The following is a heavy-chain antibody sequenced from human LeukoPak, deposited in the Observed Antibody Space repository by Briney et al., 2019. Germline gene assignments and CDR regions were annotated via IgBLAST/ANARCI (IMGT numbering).Heavy chain of an antibody. Sequence: SETLSLTCTVSGGSISSYYWSWIRQPPGKGLEWIGYISHSGRTNYNPSLRSRVTISVATSKNQFSLKVTSVTAADTAVYYCARDEKCYDILTGYTYNWFDPWGQGTLVTVSS. J-gene: IGHJ5*02. CDR3: ARDEKCYDILTGYTYNWFDP. V-gene: IGHV4-59*12. CDR2: ISHSGRT. CDR1: GGSISSYY. D-gene: IGHD3-9*01.